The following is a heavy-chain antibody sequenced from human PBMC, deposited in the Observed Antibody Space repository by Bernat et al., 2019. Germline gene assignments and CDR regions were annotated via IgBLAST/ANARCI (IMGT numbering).Heavy chain of an antibody. Sequence: QVQLVESGGGVVQPGRSLRLSCAASGFTFSSYAMHWVRQAPGKGLEWVAVISYDGSNKYYADSVKGRFTISRDNSKNTLYLQMNSLRAEDTAVYYCARALSTIAAAGKTDDYWGQGTLVTVS. CDR3: ARALSTIAAAGKTDDY. J-gene: IGHJ4*02. CDR2: ISYDGSNK. CDR1: GFTFSSYA. V-gene: IGHV3-30-3*01. D-gene: IGHD6-13*01.